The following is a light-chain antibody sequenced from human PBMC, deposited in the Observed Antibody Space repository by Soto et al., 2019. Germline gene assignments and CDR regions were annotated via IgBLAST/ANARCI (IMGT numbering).Light chain of an antibody. J-gene: IGKJ4*01. CDR3: MQALQPPQT. CDR2: LGS. CDR1: QSLLHSNGYNY. V-gene: IGKV2-28*01. Sequence: DIVMTQSPLSLPVTPGEPASISCRSSQSLLHSNGYNYLDWYLQKPGQSPQLLIYLGSNRASGVPERFSGSGSGTDFTLKISRVEAEDVGVYYCMQALQPPQTFGGGTKVEIK.